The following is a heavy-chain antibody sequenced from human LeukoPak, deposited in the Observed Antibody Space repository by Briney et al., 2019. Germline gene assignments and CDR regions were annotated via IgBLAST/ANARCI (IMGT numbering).Heavy chain of an antibody. CDR1: GGTFSSYA. Sequence: SVKVSCKASGGTFSSYAISWERQAPGQGLEWMGGIIPIFGTANYAQKFQGRVTITADESTSTAYMELSSLRSEDTAVYYCARDNGGSWVVDAFDIWGQGTMVTVSS. CDR2: IIPIFGTA. CDR3: ARDNGGSWVVDAFDI. D-gene: IGHD2-15*01. J-gene: IGHJ3*02. V-gene: IGHV1-69*13.